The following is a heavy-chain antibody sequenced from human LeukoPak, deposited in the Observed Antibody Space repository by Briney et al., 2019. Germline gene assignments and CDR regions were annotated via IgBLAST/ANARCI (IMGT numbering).Heavy chain of an antibody. D-gene: IGHD6-19*01. V-gene: IGHV3-30-3*01. CDR1: GFTFSSYA. Sequence: GGSLRLSCAASGFTFSSYAMHWVRQAPGKGLEWVAVISYDGSNKYHADSVKGRFTISRDNSKNTLYLQMNSLRAEDTAVYYCARARYSSGWYSSPHFDYWGQGTLVTVSS. CDR2: ISYDGSNK. CDR3: ARARYSSGWYSSPHFDY. J-gene: IGHJ4*02.